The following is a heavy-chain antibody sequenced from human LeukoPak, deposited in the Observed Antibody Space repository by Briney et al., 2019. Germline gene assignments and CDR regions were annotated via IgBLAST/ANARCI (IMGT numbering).Heavy chain of an antibody. Sequence: PGGSLRLSCAASGFTFGTDWMNWVRQVPGKGLVWVSRINSDGSSISYADSVKGRFTISRDNAKNTLYLQMNSLRAEDTAVYYCGGGGYLLDYWGQGTLVTVSS. CDR3: GGGGYLLDY. J-gene: IGHJ4*02. CDR2: INSDGSSI. V-gene: IGHV3-74*01. CDR1: GFTFGTDW. D-gene: IGHD1-26*01.